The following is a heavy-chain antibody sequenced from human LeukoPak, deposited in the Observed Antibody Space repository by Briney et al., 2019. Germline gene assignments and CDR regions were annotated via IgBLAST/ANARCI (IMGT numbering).Heavy chain of an antibody. CDR1: GYTFTRYG. D-gene: IGHD3-22*01. CDR2: ISAYNGNT. J-gene: IGHJ4*02. Sequence: ASVKVSCKASGYTFTRYGISWVRQAPGQGLEWMGWISAYNGNTNYAQKLQGRVTMTTDTSTSTAYMELRSLRSGDTAVYYCARVGTRYYDSSGYYYGYWGQGTLVTVSS. V-gene: IGHV1-18*01. CDR3: ARVGTRYYDSSGYYYGY.